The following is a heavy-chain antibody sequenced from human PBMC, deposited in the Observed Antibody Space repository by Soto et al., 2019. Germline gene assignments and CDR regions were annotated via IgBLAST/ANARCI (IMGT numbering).Heavy chain of an antibody. Sequence: QVHLVQSGAEVKKPGASVKVSCKGSGYAFTTYGITWVRQAPGQGLEWMGWISAHNGNTNYAQKLQGRVTVTRDTSTSTANMELRSLRSDDTAVYYFARGRHGNYWGQGALVTVSS. CDR1: GYAFTTYG. J-gene: IGHJ4*02. CDR3: ARGRHGNY. CDR2: ISAHNGNT. V-gene: IGHV1-18*01.